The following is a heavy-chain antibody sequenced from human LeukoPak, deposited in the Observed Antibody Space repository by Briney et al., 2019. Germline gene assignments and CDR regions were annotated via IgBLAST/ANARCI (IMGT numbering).Heavy chain of an antibody. Sequence: PSETLSLTRTVAGASRRRYYWNWIRPPPGKGLEWIGSMYHSDYANYIPSLKSRATMSVDTSKNQFSLKMSSVTAADTAVYYCARDTRAYDSSAYYYFDYWGQGILVTVSS. V-gene: IGHV4-59*01. J-gene: IGHJ4*02. D-gene: IGHD3-22*01. CDR2: MYHSDYA. CDR1: GASRRRYY. CDR3: ARDTRAYDSSAYYYFDY.